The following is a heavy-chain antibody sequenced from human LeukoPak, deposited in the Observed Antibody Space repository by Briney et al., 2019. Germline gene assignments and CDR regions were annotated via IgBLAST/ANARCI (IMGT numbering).Heavy chain of an antibody. J-gene: IGHJ4*02. CDR2: IRGNGDT. D-gene: IGHD3-16*01. Sequence: GGSLRLSCAASGLSFSSFAMSWVRQGPARGLEWVSSIRGNGDTFYADSVKGRFTLSSDSSTNAVYFQLNNLRVEDTAIYYCGRASWVSSTDAVRWGQGTLVTVS. CDR3: GRASWVSSTDAVR. V-gene: IGHV3-23*01. CDR1: GLSFSSFA.